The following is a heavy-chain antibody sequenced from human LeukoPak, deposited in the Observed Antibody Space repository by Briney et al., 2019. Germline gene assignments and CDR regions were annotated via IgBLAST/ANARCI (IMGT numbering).Heavy chain of an antibody. J-gene: IGHJ5*02. CDR2: INYSGNT. CDR1: GGSISAYY. Sequence: SETLSLTCTVSGGSISAYYWSCIRQPPGKGLEWIGYINYSGNTNYNPSLKSRVTISVDTSKNQFSLKLSSVTAADTAVYYCASFSWGSGSYNQEAIWSWFDPWGQGTLVIVSS. D-gene: IGHD3-10*01. V-gene: IGHV4-59*08. CDR3: ASFSWGSGSYNQEAIWSWFDP.